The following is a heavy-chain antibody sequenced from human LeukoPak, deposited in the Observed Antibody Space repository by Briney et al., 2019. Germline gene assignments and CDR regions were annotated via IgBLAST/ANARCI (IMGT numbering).Heavy chain of an antibody. CDR3: ARSIAVAGYDY. J-gene: IGHJ4*02. CDR2: IYYSGST. D-gene: IGHD6-19*01. Sequence: MPSETLSLTCTVSGGSISSYYWSWIRQPPGKGLEWIGYIYYSGSTNYNPSLKSRVTISVDTSKNQFSLKLSSVTAADPAVYYCARSIAVAGYDYWGQGTLVTVSS. V-gene: IGHV4-59*01. CDR1: GGSISSYY.